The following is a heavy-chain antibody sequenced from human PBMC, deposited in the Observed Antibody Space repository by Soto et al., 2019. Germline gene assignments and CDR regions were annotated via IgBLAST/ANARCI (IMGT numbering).Heavy chain of an antibody. J-gene: IGHJ4*02. V-gene: IGHV3-23*01. Sequence: GSLRLSCAASGFKFSNYAMSWVRQAPGKGLEWVSLISATGGGTYYADSVKGRFTISRDNSHNTLYLQVHSLTAEDTAVYYCAKDRRAGGNSALYFDFWGQGAQVTVSS. CDR3: AKDRRAGGNSALYFDF. CDR1: GFKFSNYA. D-gene: IGHD3-16*01. CDR2: ISATGGGT.